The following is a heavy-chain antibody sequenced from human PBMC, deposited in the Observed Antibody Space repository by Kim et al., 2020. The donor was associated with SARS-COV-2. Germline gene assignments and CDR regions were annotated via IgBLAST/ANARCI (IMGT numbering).Heavy chain of an antibody. CDR3: ARSVQYYDSSGYSY. J-gene: IGHJ4*02. D-gene: IGHD3-22*01. Sequence: NPSLMRRGTISVDTSKNQFSLKLTSVTAADTAVYYCARSVQYYDSSGYSYWGQGTLVTVSS. V-gene: IGHV4-59*01.